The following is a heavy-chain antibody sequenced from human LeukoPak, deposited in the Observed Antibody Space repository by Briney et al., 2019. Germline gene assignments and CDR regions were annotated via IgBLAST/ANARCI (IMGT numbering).Heavy chain of an antibody. J-gene: IGHJ5*02. Sequence: SQTLSLTCAISGDSVSSNSAAWNWIRQSPSRGLEWLGRTYYRSKWYNDYAVSVKSRITINPDTSKNQFSLQLNSVTPEDTAVYYCARGGFQNSGTKNWFDPWGQGTLVTVSS. CDR2: TYYRSKWYN. CDR3: ARGGFQNSGTKNWFDP. CDR1: GDSVSSNSAA. D-gene: IGHD1-26*01. V-gene: IGHV6-1*01.